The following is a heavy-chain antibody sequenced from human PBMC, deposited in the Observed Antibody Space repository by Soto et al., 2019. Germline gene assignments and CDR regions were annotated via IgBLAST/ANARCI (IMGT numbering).Heavy chain of an antibody. V-gene: IGHV4-31*03. CDR2: IYNSGTT. D-gene: IGHD6-19*01. CDR3: ARKYSGGWHIDY. CDR1: GGSITRGGYY. J-gene: IGHJ4*02. Sequence: PSETLSLTCTVSGGSITRGGYYWSWNRQHPGKGLEWIGYIYNSGTTYYNPSLKSRVTISVDTSKNQFSLKLTSVTAADTAVYYCARKYSGGWHIDYWGQGTLVTVPQ.